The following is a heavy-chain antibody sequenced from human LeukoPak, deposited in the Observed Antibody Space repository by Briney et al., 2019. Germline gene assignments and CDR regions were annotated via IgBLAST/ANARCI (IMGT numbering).Heavy chain of an antibody. Sequence: PGGSLRLSCAASGFTFSGSAMHWVRQASGKGLEWVGRIRSKANSYATAYAASVKGRFTISRDDSKNTAYLQMNSLKTEDTAVYYCTRLVDTAMENWGQGTLVTVSS. CDR1: GFTFSGSA. V-gene: IGHV3-73*01. CDR2: IRSKANSYAT. CDR3: TRLVDTAMEN. D-gene: IGHD5-18*01. J-gene: IGHJ4*02.